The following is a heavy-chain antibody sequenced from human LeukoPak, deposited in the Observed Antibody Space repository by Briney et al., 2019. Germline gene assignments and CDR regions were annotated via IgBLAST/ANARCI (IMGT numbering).Heavy chain of an antibody. J-gene: IGHJ4*02. CDR1: GGSISSGGYS. D-gene: IGHD5-12*01. CDR3: ARGRYSGYDYVDY. V-gene: IGHV4-30-2*01. CDR2: IYHSGST. Sequence: PSQTLSLTCAVSGGSISSGGYSWSWIRQPPGKGLEWIGYIYHSGSTYYNPSLKSRVTISVDRSKNQFSLKLSSVTAADTAVHYCARGRYSGYDYVDYWGQGTLVTVSS.